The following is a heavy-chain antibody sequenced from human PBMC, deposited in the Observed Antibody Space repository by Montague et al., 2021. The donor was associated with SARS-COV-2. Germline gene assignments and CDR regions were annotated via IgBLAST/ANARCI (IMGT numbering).Heavy chain of an antibody. Sequence: SLRLSCAASGFTFSSYAMHWARQAPGKGLEWVAVISYDGSNKYYADSVKGRFTISRDNSKNTLYLQMNSLRAEDTAVYYCARDLSYYGMDVWGQGTTVTVSS. D-gene: IGHD2/OR15-2a*01. CDR2: ISYDGSNK. V-gene: IGHV3-30-3*01. CDR1: GFTFSSYA. J-gene: IGHJ6*02. CDR3: ARDLSYYGMDV.